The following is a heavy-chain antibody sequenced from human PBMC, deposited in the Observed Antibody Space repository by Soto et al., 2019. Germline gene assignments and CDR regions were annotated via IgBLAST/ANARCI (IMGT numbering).Heavy chain of an antibody. J-gene: IGHJ6*02. D-gene: IGHD2-2*01. V-gene: IGHV6-1*01. CDR2: TYYRSKWYN. CDR3: AGYCISTSCEGGYYYGMDV. Sequence: QVQLQQSGPGLVKPSQTLSLTCAISGDSVSSNSAAWNWIRQSPSRGLEWLGRTYYRSKWYNVYAVSVKSRITINPDTTKNQFSLQLHSVTPEDTAVYYCAGYCISTSCEGGYYYGMDVWGQGTTVTASS. CDR1: GDSVSSNSAA.